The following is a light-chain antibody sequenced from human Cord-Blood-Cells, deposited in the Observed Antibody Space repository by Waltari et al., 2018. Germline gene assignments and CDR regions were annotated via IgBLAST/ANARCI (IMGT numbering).Light chain of an antibody. CDR3: AAWDDSLNGPV. V-gene: IGLV1-44*01. CDR1: RSTIGRNT. Sequence: HSVLTQSPPASGTPGQRATTPCPGSRSTIGRNTATWYPQLPGTAPKLLIYSNNQRPSGVPDRFSGSKSGTSASLAISGLQSEDEADYYCAAWDDSLNGPVFGGGTKLTVL. J-gene: IGLJ2*01. CDR2: SNN.